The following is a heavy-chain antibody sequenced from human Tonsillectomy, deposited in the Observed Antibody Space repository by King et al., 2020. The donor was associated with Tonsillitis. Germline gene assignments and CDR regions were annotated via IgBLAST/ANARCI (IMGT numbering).Heavy chain of an antibody. Sequence: VQLQESGPGLVKPSQTLSLTCTVSGGSISSGGYYWSWIRQHPGKGLEWIGYIYDSGRAYYNPSLQSRVTISVDTSKNQFSLNLKSVTGADTAVYYCEREGGMLRGILGGEGTLVTVSS. J-gene: IGHJ4*02. CDR2: IYDSGRA. CDR1: GGSISSGGYY. CDR3: EREGGMLRGIL. D-gene: IGHD3-10*01. V-gene: IGHV4-31*03.